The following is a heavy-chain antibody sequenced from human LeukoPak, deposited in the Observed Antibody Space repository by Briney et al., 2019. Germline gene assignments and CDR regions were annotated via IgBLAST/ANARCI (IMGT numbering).Heavy chain of an antibody. J-gene: IGHJ6*02. V-gene: IGHV3-48*01. Sequence: GGSLRLSCAASGFTFSSYSMNWVRQAPGKGLEWVSYISSSSSTIYYADSVKGRFTISRDNAKNSLYLQMNSLRAEDTAVFYCARDPRGDYDFWSGYYIWDFYYYYGMDVWGQGTTVTVS. CDR1: GFTFSSYS. CDR2: ISSSSSTI. CDR3: ARDPRGDYDFWSGYYIWDFYYYYGMDV. D-gene: IGHD3-3*01.